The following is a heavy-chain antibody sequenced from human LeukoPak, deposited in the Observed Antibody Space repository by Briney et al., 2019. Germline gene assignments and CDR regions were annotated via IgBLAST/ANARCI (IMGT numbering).Heavy chain of an antibody. CDR1: GLTVSSYS. V-gene: IGHV3-48*02. D-gene: IGHD2-2*01. Sequence: GGSLRLSCAASGLTVSSYSMNWVHQAPGKGLEWVSYISSSSSTIYYADSVKGRFTISRDNAKNSLYLQMNSLRDEDTAVYYCARVPEYCSSTSCFDYWGQGTLVTVSS. CDR3: ARVPEYCSSTSCFDY. CDR2: ISSSSSTI. J-gene: IGHJ4*02.